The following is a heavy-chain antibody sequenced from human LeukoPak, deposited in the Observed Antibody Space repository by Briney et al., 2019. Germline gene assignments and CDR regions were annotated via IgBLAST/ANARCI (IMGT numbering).Heavy chain of an antibody. Sequence: RSSETLSLTCAVYGGSFSGYYWSWIRQPPGKGLEWIGEINHSGSTNYNPSLKSRVTISVDTSKNQFSLKLSSVTAADTAVYYCARAGGDIVATNSEALDYRGQGTLVTVSS. CDR3: ARAGGDIVATNSEALDY. J-gene: IGHJ4*02. CDR1: GGSFSGYY. V-gene: IGHV4-34*01. D-gene: IGHD5-12*01. CDR2: INHSGST.